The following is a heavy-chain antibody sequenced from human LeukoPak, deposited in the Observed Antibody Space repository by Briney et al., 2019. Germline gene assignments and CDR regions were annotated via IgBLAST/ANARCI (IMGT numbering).Heavy chain of an antibody. D-gene: IGHD3-10*01. CDR2: ISGSGGST. CDR1: GFTFSSYT. J-gene: IGHJ4*02. Sequence: GGSLRLSCAASGFTFSSYTMSWVRQAPGKGLEWVSAISGSGGSTYYADSVKGRFTISRDNSKNTLYLQMNSLRAEDTAVYYCAYGGESPASIIDYWGQGTLVTVSS. CDR3: AYGGESPASIIDY. V-gene: IGHV3-23*01.